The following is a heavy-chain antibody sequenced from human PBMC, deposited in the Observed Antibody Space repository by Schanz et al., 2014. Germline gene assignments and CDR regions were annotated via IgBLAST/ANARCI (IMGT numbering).Heavy chain of an antibody. Sequence: QVQLVESGGGVVQPGRSLRLSCAASGFTFSNYGLVWVRQAPGKGLEWLAVISYDGSDKFHADSVKGRFTISRDNSKNTLYLQMNSLRVEDTAVYYCVRDLGGDQTDYWGQGTLVTVSS. CDR2: ISYDGSDK. J-gene: IGHJ4*02. D-gene: IGHD4-17*01. CDR1: GFTFSNYG. CDR3: VRDLGGDQTDY. V-gene: IGHV3-30*03.